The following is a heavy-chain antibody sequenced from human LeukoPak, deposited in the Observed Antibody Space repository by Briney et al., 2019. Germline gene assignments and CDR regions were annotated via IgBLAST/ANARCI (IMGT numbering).Heavy chain of an antibody. Sequence: ASVKVSCKASAYTFTSYAMNWVRQAPGQGLEWMGWINTNTGNPTYAQGFTGRFVFSLDTSVSTAYLQICSLKAEDTAVYYCARDRAYYYGSGIKYNWFDPWGQGTLVTVSS. CDR3: ARDRAYYYGSGIKYNWFDP. CDR2: INTNTGNP. CDR1: AYTFTSYA. V-gene: IGHV7-4-1*01. J-gene: IGHJ5*02. D-gene: IGHD3-10*01.